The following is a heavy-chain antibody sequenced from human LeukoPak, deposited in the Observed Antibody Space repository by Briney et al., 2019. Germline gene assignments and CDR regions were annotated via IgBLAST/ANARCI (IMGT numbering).Heavy chain of an antibody. V-gene: IGHV1-2*02. D-gene: IGHD1-26*01. Sequence: ASVKVSCKASGYTFTGYYMHWVRQAPGQGLEWMGWIDTNSGGTNYAQTFEGRVTMTRDTSISTAYMELSRLRSDDTAVYYCARRNSHIGSYRPSYYFDYWGQGTLVTVSS. CDR1: GYTFTGYY. CDR2: IDTNSGGT. CDR3: ARRNSHIGSYRPSYYFDY. J-gene: IGHJ4*02.